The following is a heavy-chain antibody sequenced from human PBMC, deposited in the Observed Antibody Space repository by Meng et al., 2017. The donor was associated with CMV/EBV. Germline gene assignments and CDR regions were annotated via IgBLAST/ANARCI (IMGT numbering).Heavy chain of an antibody. V-gene: IGHV1-18*01. Sequence: QPQLGQSGPEMKKPGASVKCSCKASGFPFTTYGITWVRQAPGQGLEWMGWISAYNGNTNYAQKLQGRVTMTTDTSTSTAYMELRSLRSDDTAVYYCAREGFDYWGQGTLVTVSS. CDR3: AREGFDY. CDR2: ISAYNGNT. CDR1: GFPFTTYG. J-gene: IGHJ4*02.